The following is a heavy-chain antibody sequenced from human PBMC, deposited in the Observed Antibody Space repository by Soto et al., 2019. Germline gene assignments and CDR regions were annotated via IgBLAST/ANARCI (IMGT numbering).Heavy chain of an antibody. J-gene: IGHJ6*02. CDR1: GGTFSSYA. D-gene: IGHD3-3*01. Sequence: QVQLVQSGAEVKKPGSSVKVSCKASGGTFSSYAISWVRQAPGQGLEWMGGIIPIFGTANYAQKFQGRVTITADESTSTAYMELSSLRSEDTAVYYCASYYDLWRAERPTYYGMDVCGHGTTVTVSS. V-gene: IGHV1-69*01. CDR3: ASYYDLWRAERPTYYGMDV. CDR2: IIPIFGTA.